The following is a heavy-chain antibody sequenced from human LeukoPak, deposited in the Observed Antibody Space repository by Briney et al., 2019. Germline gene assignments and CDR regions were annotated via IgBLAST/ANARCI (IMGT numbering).Heavy chain of an antibody. CDR3: ASTPAPPTYDFWSGYLHDAFDI. V-gene: IGHV1-18*01. Sequence: ASVKVSCKASGYTFTNYGIAWVRQAPGQGLEWMGWISGYSGNTNYAQKLQDRVTMTTDTSTSTAYMELRSLRSDDTAVYYCASTPAPPTYDFWSGYLHDAFDIWGQGTMVTVSS. D-gene: IGHD3-3*01. CDR2: ISGYSGNT. J-gene: IGHJ3*02. CDR1: GYTFTNYG.